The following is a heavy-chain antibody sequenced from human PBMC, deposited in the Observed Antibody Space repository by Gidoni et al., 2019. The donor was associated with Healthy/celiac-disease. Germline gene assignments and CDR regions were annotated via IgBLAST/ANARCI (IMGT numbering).Heavy chain of an antibody. CDR2: ISSSGSTR. Sequence: QVLLVESGGGLVKPGGSLRLFCAASGFPFRYYYITWIRQAPGKGLAWVSYISSSGSTRYDADSVKGRFTISRDNAKNSLDLQMNSLRAEDTAVYYCARDTHYYDSSGYYYESGDFDLWGRGTLVTVSS. CDR1: GFPFRYYY. J-gene: IGHJ2*01. CDR3: ARDTHYYDSSGYYYESGDFDL. V-gene: IGHV3-11*01. D-gene: IGHD3-22*01.